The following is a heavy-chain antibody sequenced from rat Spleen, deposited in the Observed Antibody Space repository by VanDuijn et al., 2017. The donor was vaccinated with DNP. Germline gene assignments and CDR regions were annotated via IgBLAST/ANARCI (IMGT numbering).Heavy chain of an antibody. Sequence: EVQLVASGGGLVQPGGSLKLSCAASGFTFSDYAMAWVRQSLKKGLEWVATISYDGSSTYYRDSVKGRFTISRDNAKSTLYLQMDSLRSEDTATYYCARREGDYWGQGVMVTVSS. CDR3: ARREGDY. J-gene: IGHJ2*01. CDR1: GFTFSDYA. CDR2: ISYDGSST. V-gene: IGHV5-7*01.